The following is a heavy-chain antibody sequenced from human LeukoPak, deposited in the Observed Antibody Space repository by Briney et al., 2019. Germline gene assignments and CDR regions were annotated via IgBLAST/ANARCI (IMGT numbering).Heavy chain of an antibody. CDR1: GGTFSSYA. CDR2: IIPIFGTA. D-gene: IGHD3-10*01. Sequence: SVKVSCKASGGTFSSYAISWVRQAPGQGLEWMGGIIPIFGTANYAQKFQGRVTITADKSTSTAYMELSSLRSEDTAVYYRARTGAYGSGSYSIMGTFDYWGQGTLVTVSS. V-gene: IGHV1-69*06. CDR3: ARTGAYGSGSYSIMGTFDY. J-gene: IGHJ4*02.